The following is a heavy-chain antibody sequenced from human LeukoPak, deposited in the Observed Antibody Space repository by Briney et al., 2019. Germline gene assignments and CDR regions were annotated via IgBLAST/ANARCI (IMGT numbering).Heavy chain of an antibody. CDR2: IIPIFGTA. D-gene: IGHD6-13*01. Sequence: SVTVSCKASGGTFSSYAISWVRQAPGQGREWMGGIIPIFGTANYAQKFQGRVTITADKSTSTAYMELSSLRSEDTAVYYCARDDTVPYSKNAFDIWGQGTMVTVSS. J-gene: IGHJ3*02. CDR1: GGTFSSYA. CDR3: ARDDTVPYSKNAFDI. V-gene: IGHV1-69*06.